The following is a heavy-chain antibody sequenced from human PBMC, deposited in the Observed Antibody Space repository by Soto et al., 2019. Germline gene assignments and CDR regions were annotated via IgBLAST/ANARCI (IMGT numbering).Heavy chain of an antibody. CDR2: IIPMYGTT. Sequence: SVKVSCKSSGGSFSSSAITWVRQAPGQGLEWMGRIIPMYGTTFYAQTFQGRVTITADESTSTVYMHLSSLKSEDTASYFCATSVGAVGYRFFNMGVWGQGTTVTVSS. J-gene: IGHJ6*02. CDR3: ATSVGAVGYRFFNMGV. V-gene: IGHV1-69*13. D-gene: IGHD5-12*01. CDR1: GGSFSSSA.